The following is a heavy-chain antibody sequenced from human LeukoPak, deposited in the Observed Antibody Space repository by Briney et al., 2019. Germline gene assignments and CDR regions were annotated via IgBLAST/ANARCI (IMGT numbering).Heavy chain of an antibody. Sequence: SETLSLTCAVYGGSFSGYYWSWIRQPPGKGLEWIGEINHSGSTNYNPSLKSRVTISVDTSKNQFSLKLSSVNAADTAVYYCAGDFWSGYYFRDWGQGTLVTVSS. CDR2: INHSGST. J-gene: IGHJ4*02. V-gene: IGHV4-34*01. CDR3: AGDFWSGYYFRD. D-gene: IGHD3-3*01. CDR1: GGSFSGYY.